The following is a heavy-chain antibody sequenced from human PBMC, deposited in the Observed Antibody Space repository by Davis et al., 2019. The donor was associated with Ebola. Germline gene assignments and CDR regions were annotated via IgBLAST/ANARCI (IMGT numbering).Heavy chain of an antibody. V-gene: IGHV1-18*01. CDR2: ISAYNGNT. CDR1: GYTFTSYG. Sequence: AASATVSCKASGYTFTSYGISWVRQAPGQGLEWMGWISAYNGNTNYAQKLQGRVTMTTDTSTSTAYMELRSLRSDDTAVYYCTCPNRDYYYGMDGWGQGTTVTVSS. D-gene: IGHD1-14*01. J-gene: IGHJ6*02. CDR3: TCPNRDYYYGMDG.